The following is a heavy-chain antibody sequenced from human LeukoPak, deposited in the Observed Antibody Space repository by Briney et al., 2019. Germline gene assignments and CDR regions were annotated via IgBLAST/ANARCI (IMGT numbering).Heavy chain of an antibody. D-gene: IGHD3-22*01. Sequence: ASVKVSCKASGYTFTNYGISWVRHAPGQGLEWMGWISTYTGNTNYAQKLQGSVTMTTDTATSTAYMELRSLTSDDTAVYYCARASPTYDSRLGDYWGQGTLVTVSS. V-gene: IGHV1-18*04. CDR1: GYTFTNYG. J-gene: IGHJ4*02. CDR2: ISTYTGNT. CDR3: ARASPTYDSRLGDY.